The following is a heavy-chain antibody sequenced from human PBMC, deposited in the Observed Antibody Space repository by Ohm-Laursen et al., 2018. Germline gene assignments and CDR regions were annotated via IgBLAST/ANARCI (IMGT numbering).Heavy chain of an antibody. CDR2: VRSKLNNYET. CDR1: GFTFSDSA. CDR3: TTGDYGAFDI. J-gene: IGHJ3*02. D-gene: IGHD4-17*01. Sequence: SLRLSCAASGFTFSDSAMHWVRQASGKGLEWVGRVRSKLNNYETAYGESVKGRFTVSRDDSKNTLYLQMNSLKTEDTAVYYCTTGDYGAFDIWGQGTMVTVSS. V-gene: IGHV3-73*01.